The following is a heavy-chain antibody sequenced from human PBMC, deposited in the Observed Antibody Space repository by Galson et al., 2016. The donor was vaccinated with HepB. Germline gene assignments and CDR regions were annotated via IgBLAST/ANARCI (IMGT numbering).Heavy chain of an antibody. V-gene: IGHV1-8*01. D-gene: IGHD1-26*01. CDR2: MNPNSGSA. CDR1: GYTFTKSD. J-gene: IGHJ4*02. CDR3: SRGHGSGSGSYN. Sequence: SVKVSCKASGYTFTKSDIYWVRQATGQGLEWMGWMNPNSGSADFAQKFQGRLTLTRNTSITTAYMEPNSLKSDDTAVYYCSRGHGSGSGSYNWGQGTLVTVSS.